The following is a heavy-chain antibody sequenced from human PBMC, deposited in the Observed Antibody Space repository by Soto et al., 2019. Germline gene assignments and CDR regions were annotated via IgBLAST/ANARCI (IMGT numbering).Heavy chain of an antibody. CDR1: GYTFTSYG. J-gene: IGHJ4*02. D-gene: IGHD3-22*01. CDR3: ARGVVGYYFGVDYFDY. V-gene: IGHV1-18*01. Sequence: EASVKVSCKASGYTFTSYGISWVRQAAGQGLEWMGWISAYNGNTNYAQKLQGRVTMTTDTSTSTAYMELRSLRSDDTAVYYCARGVVGYYFGVDYFDYWGQGTLVTVSS. CDR2: ISAYNGNT.